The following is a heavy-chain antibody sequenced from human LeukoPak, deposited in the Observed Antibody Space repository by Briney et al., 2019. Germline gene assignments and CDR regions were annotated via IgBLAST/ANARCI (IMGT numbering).Heavy chain of an antibody. CDR1: GFTFSSYA. Sequence: GGSLRLSCAASGFTFSSYAVSWVRQAPGKGLEWVSAISGSGGSTYYADSVKGRFTISRDNSKNTLYLQMNSLRAEDTAVYYCAKEFGTMVRGVIDHFDYWGQGTLVTVSS. CDR2: ISGSGGST. J-gene: IGHJ4*02. D-gene: IGHD3-10*01. CDR3: AKEFGTMVRGVIDHFDY. V-gene: IGHV3-23*01.